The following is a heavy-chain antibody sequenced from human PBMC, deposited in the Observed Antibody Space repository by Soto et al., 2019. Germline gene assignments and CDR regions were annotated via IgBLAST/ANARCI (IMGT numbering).Heavy chain of an antibody. Sequence: VSCEXSGGTFSXYAISWVRQAPGQVLEWMGGIIPIFGTANYAQKFQGRVTITADESTSTAYMELSSLRSEDTAVYYCARRTIIAAAGKYYFDYWGQGTLVTVSS. D-gene: IGHD6-13*01. CDR2: IIPIFGTA. CDR1: GGTFSXYA. V-gene: IGHV1-69*01. J-gene: IGHJ4*02. CDR3: ARRTIIAAAGKYYFDY.